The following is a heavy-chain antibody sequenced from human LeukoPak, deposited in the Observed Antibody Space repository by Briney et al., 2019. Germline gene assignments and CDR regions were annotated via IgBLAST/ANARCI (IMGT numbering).Heavy chain of an antibody. CDR3: ARADRLHGGPYLIGP. J-gene: IGHJ5*02. D-gene: IGHD2-21*01. Sequence: GASVKVSCKTSGYSFTDYYMRWVRQAPGQGLEWMGWINPNSGGTSSAQKFQGRVTMTRDTSITTVYMEMSWLTSDDTAIYYCARADRLHGGPYLIGPWGQGTLVTVSS. CDR2: INPNSGGT. CDR1: GYSFTDYY. V-gene: IGHV1-2*02.